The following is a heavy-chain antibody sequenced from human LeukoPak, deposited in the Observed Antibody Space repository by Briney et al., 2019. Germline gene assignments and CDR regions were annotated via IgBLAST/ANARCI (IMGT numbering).Heavy chain of an antibody. CDR3: ATVTWSPSPYYFDF. J-gene: IGHJ4*02. CDR1: GYSFTSYW. CDR2: ICPGDSDT. D-gene: IGHD2-15*01. V-gene: IGHV5-51*01. Sequence: GESLKISCKGSGYSFTSYWIGWVRQMPRKGLEWMGIICPGDSDTRYSPSFEGHVTISADKSIRTTYLQWSSLRASDTAIYFCATVTWSPSPYYFDFWGQGTLVTVSS.